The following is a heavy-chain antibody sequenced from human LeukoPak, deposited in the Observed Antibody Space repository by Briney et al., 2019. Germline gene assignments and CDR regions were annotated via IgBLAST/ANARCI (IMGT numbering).Heavy chain of an antibody. CDR3: ASIKAVAGSYAFDI. CDR2: IKQDGSEK. V-gene: IGHV3-7*01. Sequence: GGSLRLSCAASGFTFSSYWMSWVRQAPGKGLEWVANIKQDGSEKYYVDSVKGRFTISRDNAKNSLYLQMNSLRAEDTAVYYCASIKAVAGSYAFDIWGQGTMVTVSS. D-gene: IGHD6-19*01. CDR1: GFTFSSYW. J-gene: IGHJ3*02.